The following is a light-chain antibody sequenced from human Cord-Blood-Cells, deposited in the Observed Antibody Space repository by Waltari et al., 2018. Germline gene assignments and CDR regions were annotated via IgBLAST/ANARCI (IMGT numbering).Light chain of an antibody. Sequence: SYVLTQPPSVSVAPGKTARITWGGNNLGSKSVHWYQQKPGQAPVLVVYDDSARPSGIPERFSGSNSGNTAALTISRVEAGDEADYYCQVWDSSSDHVVFGGGTKLTVL. CDR2: DDS. CDR3: QVWDSSSDHVV. CDR1: NLGSKS. V-gene: IGLV3-21*03. J-gene: IGLJ2*01.